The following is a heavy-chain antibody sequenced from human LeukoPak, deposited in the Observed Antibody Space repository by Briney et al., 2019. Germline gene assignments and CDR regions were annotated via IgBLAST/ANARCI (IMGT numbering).Heavy chain of an antibody. V-gene: IGHV1-46*01. D-gene: IGHD2-2*01. CDR2: INPSGGST. CDR1: GYTFTSYY. J-gene: IGHJ5*02. CDR3: ARDRVVVVPAARISHTLEGIDP. Sequence: ASVKVSCKASGYTFTSYYMHWVRQAPGQGPEWMGIINPSGGSTSSAQKFQGRVTMTRDTSTSTVYMELRSLRSEDTAVYYCARDRVVVVPAARISHTLEGIDPWGQGTLVTVSS.